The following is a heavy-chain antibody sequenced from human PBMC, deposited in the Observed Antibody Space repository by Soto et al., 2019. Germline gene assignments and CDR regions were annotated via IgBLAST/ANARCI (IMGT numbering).Heavy chain of an antibody. CDR3: AGSSSGWPMGDYFDY. CDR1: GYTFTSYA. CDR2: INAGNGNT. Sequence: QVQLVQSGAEVKKPGASVKVSCKASGYTFTSYAMHWVRQAPGQRLEWMGWINAGNGNTKYSQKFQGRVTITRDTSASTAYMELSSLRSEDTAVYYCAGSSSGWPMGDYFDYWGQGTLVTVSS. V-gene: IGHV1-3*01. D-gene: IGHD6-19*01. J-gene: IGHJ4*02.